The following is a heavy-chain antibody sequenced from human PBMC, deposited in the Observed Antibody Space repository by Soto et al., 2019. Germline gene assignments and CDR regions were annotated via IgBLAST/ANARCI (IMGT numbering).Heavy chain of an antibody. D-gene: IGHD2-21*02. V-gene: IGHV1-8*01. CDR3: EVTAGY. CDR2: MSPDSGNA. Sequence: QIQVVQSRAEVKKPGASVRVSCETSGYTFTDYDINWLRQAPEQGLEWMGWMSPDSGNAGYAQQFQGRVTMTSDTSIRTAYMELRSLRSEDTAVYYCEVTAGYWGQGTMVTVSS. CDR1: GYTFTDYD. J-gene: IGHJ4*02.